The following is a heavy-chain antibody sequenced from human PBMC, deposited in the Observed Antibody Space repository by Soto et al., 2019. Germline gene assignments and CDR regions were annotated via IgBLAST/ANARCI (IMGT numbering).Heavy chain of an antibody. CDR1: GGSISSGGYY. Sequence: SETLSLTCTVSGGSISSGGYYWSWIRQHPGKGLEWIGYIYYSGSTYYNPSLKSRVTISVDTSKNQFSLKLSSVTAADTAAYYCARVKRNYDSSGYYYHLFDYKGQTTLVTVSS. J-gene: IGHJ4*02. CDR3: ARVKRNYDSSGYYYHLFDY. D-gene: IGHD3-22*01. CDR2: IYYSGST. V-gene: IGHV4-31*03.